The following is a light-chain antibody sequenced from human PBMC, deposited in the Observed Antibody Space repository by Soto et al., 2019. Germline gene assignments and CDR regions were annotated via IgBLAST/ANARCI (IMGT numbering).Light chain of an antibody. CDR1: SSDVGSYNL. CDR2: EGS. J-gene: IGLJ2*01. Sequence: QSVLTQPASVSGSPGQSITISCTGTSSDVGSYNLVSWYQQHPGKAPKLMIYEGSKRPSGVSNRFSGSKSGNTASLTISGLRVEDEADYYLLSYAGSSGVLGGGTRLTVL. V-gene: IGLV2-23*01. CDR3: LSYAGSSGV.